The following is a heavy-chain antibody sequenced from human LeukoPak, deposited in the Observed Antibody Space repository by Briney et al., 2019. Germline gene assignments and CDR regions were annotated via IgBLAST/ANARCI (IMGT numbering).Heavy chain of an antibody. CDR3: AKDQKFLGSYFDY. Sequence: GSLRLSCAASGFTFSSYAMSWVRQAPGKGLEWVSAISGDGDATYYTDSVRGRFTISRDNSKNTLYLQMNSLRAEDTAVYYCAKDQKFLGSYFDYWGQGTLVTVSS. V-gene: IGHV3-23*01. CDR2: ISGDGDAT. J-gene: IGHJ4*02. CDR1: GFTFSSYA. D-gene: IGHD1-26*01.